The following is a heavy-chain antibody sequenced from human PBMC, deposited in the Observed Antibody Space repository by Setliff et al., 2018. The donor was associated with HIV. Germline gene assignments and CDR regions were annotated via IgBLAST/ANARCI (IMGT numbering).Heavy chain of an antibody. CDR3: ARSPHYSGYDPLRYMDV. CDR2: IYRSGTTT. V-gene: IGHV3-NL1*01. J-gene: IGHJ6*03. CDR1: GFTFSSYE. D-gene: IGHD5-12*01. Sequence: GGSLRLSCAASGFTFSSYEMNWVRQAPGKGLEWVSVIYRSGTTTYYADSLKGRFAMSKDNSKKTLYLQMNSLRAEDTAVYYCARSPHYSGYDPLRYMDVWGKGTTVTVSS.